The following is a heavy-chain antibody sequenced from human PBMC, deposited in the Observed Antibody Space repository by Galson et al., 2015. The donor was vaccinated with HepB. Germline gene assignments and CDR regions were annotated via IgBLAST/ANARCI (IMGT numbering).Heavy chain of an antibody. Sequence: CAISGDSASSNSAAWNWIRQSPSRGLEWLGRTYYRSKWYNSYAVSVKSRITINPDTTKNQFSLQLNSVTPEDTAIYYCARQLAYCVANTCQIFFDYWGQGTLVTVSS. D-gene: IGHD2-21*01. J-gene: IGHJ4*02. CDR1: GDSASSNSAA. CDR2: TYYRSKWYN. V-gene: IGHV6-1*01. CDR3: ARQLAYCVANTCQIFFDY.